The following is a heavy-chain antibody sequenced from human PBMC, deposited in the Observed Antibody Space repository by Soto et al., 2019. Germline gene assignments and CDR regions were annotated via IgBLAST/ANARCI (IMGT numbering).Heavy chain of an antibody. V-gene: IGHV4-39*01. CDR3: ARHKYSGSVYDAFDI. J-gene: IGHJ3*02. Sequence: QLQLQESGPGLVKPSETLSLTCTVSGGSISSSSYYWGWIRQPPGKGLEWIGSIYYSGSTYYNPSLKSRVTISVDTSKNQFSLKLSSVTAADTALYYCARHKYSGSVYDAFDIWGQGTMVTVSS. CDR2: IYYSGST. CDR1: GGSISSSSYY. D-gene: IGHD1-26*01.